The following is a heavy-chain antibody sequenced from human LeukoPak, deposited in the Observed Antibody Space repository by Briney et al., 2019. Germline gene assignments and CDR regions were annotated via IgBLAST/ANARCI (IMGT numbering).Heavy chain of an antibody. J-gene: IGHJ3*02. V-gene: IGHV4-34*01. D-gene: IGHD4-23*01. Sequence: PSETLSLTCAVYGGSFSGYYWSWIRQPPGKGLEWIGEINHSGSTNYNPSLKSRVTISVDTSKNQFSLKLSSVTAADTAVYYCARLDGNFRAFDIWGQGTMVTVSS. CDR3: ARLDGNFRAFDI. CDR2: INHSGST. CDR1: GGSFSGYY.